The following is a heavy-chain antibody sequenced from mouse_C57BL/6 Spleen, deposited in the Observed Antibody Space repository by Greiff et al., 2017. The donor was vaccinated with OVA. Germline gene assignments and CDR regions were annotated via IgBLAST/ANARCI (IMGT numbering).Heavy chain of an antibody. V-gene: IGHV1-82*01. CDR3: ARSADRGYEYDDAMDD. J-gene: IGHJ4*01. CDR2: IYPGDGDT. CDR1: GYAFSSSW. Sequence: VQLQQSGPELVKPGASVKISCKASGYAFSSSWMNWVKQRPGKGLEWIGRIYPGDGDTNYNGKFKGKATLTADKSSSTAYMQLSSLTSEDSAVYFCARSADRGYEYDDAMDDWGQGTSVTVSS. D-gene: IGHD2-4*01.